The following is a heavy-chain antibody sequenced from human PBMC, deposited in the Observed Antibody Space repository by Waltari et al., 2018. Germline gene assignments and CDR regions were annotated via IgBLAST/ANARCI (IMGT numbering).Heavy chain of an antibody. D-gene: IGHD5-18*01. V-gene: IGHV3-9*03. CDR3: AKDSGTASGAFDI. Sequence: EVQLVESGGGLVQPGRSLRLSCAASGFTFADSAMPWVRQAPGKGLEWVSGISWNSGSIGYADSVKGRFTIARDNAKNSLYLQMNSLRAEDMALYYCAKDSGTASGAFDIWGQGTMVTVSS. CDR1: GFTFADSA. J-gene: IGHJ3*02. CDR2: ISWNSGSI.